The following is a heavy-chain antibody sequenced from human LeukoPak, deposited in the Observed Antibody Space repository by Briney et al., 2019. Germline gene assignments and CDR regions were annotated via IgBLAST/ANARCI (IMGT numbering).Heavy chain of an antibody. J-gene: IGHJ4*02. CDR2: INPNSGRT. D-gene: IGHD6-13*01. CDR1: GYTFTSYG. V-gene: IGHV1-8*02. Sequence: GASVKVSCKASGYTFTSYGISWVRQAAGQGLEWMGWINPNSGRTGYAQKFQGRVTMTANTSISTAYMELRNLRFDDTAVYYCARGRSGLAAAGTYDYWGQGTLITVSS. CDR3: ARGRSGLAAAGTYDY.